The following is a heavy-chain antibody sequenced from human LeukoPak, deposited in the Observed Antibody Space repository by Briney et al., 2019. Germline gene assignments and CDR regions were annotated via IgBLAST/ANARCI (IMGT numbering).Heavy chain of an antibody. CDR1: GFTFSSRW. CDR2: IRQEESEK. J-gene: IGHJ4*02. D-gene: IGHD3-3*01. Sequence: GGSLRLSCAASGFTFSSRWMSWVRQAPGKGLEWVANIRQEESEKDYVDSVKGRFTVSRDNAKNSLYLQMNILRAEDTAVYYCARTDDFWSGYYYFDYWGQGTLVTVSS. V-gene: IGHV3-7*03. CDR3: ARTDDFWSGYYYFDY.